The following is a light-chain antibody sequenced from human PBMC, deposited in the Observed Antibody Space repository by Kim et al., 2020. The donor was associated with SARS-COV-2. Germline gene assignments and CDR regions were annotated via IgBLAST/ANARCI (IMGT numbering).Light chain of an antibody. V-gene: IGLV3-19*01. J-gene: IGLJ2*01. Sequence: AWGQTGRITGQGDSRRNYVASWYQQRPGQAPILVIYGKNSRPSGIPDRFSGSSSGSTASLTITGAQAEDEADYYCNSRDSNGNHLVFGGGTQLTVL. CDR2: GKN. CDR1: SRRNYV. CDR3: NSRDSNGNHLV.